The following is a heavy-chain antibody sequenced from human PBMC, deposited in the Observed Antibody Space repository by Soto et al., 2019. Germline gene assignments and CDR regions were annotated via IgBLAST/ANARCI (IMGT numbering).Heavy chain of an antibody. CDR2: IYHSGST. Sequence: QVQLQESGPGLVKPSGTLSLTCAVSGGSISSSNWWSWVRQPPGKGLEWIGEIYHSGSTNYNPSLKRXXTXSXXKSKNQFAPKLSSVTAADKAVYYCASGGEEYYFDYWGQGTLVTVSS. J-gene: IGHJ4*02. D-gene: IGHD3-10*01. V-gene: IGHV4-4*02. CDR1: GGSISSSNW. CDR3: ASGGEEYYFDY.